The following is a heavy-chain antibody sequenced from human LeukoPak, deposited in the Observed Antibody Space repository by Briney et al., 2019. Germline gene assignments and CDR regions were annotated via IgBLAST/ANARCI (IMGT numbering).Heavy chain of an antibody. J-gene: IGHJ5*02. CDR3: ARHPSGRMWLQQGGWFDP. CDR2: MYHNGST. D-gene: IGHD5-24*01. Sequence: SETLSLTCTVSGGSISSYYWGWIRQPPGKGLEWIGSMYHNGSTYYNPSLKSRVTISVDTSKNQFSLKLTSVTAADTAVYYCARHPSGRMWLQQGGWFDPWGQGTLVTVSS. CDR1: GGSISSYY. V-gene: IGHV4-39*01.